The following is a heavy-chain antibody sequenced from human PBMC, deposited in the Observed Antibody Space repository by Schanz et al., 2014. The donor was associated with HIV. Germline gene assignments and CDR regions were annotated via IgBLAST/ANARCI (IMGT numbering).Heavy chain of an antibody. Sequence: QVQLVQSGAEVKAPGASVKVSCKTSGYTFTGHYMHWIRPAPGQGLEWMGWINPNSGATQYAQKFQDRVTMTREKSISTVYMGLTSLTPDDTAVYFCARGASVAARGWFDPWGQGTLIIVSS. CDR3: ARGASVAARGWFDP. D-gene: IGHD3-10*01. CDR1: GYTFTGHY. V-gene: IGHV1-2*02. J-gene: IGHJ5*02. CDR2: INPNSGAT.